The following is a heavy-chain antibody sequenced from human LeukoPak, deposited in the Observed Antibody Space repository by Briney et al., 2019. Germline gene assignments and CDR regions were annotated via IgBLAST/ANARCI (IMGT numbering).Heavy chain of an antibody. CDR2: MNPNSGNT. CDR3: ATGGLTTKKLDAFDI. Sequence: GASVKVSCKASGYTFTSYDINWVRQATGQGLEWMGWMNPNSGNTGYAQKFQGRVTMTEDTSTDTAYMELSSLRSEDTAVYYCATGGLTTKKLDAFDIWGQGTMVTVSS. J-gene: IGHJ3*02. CDR1: GYTFTSYD. D-gene: IGHD4-11*01. V-gene: IGHV1-8*01.